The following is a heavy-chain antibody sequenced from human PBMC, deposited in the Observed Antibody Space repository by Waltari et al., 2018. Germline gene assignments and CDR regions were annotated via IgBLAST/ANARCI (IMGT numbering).Heavy chain of an antibody. CDR1: GGSSSGYY. D-gene: IGHD6-13*01. CDR3: ARGRERPGIAAAGRVPGRGSDY. V-gene: IGHV4-34*01. CDR2: INHRGST. Sequence: QVQLQQWGAGLLKPSETLSLTCAVYGGSSSGYYWSWIRQPPGKGLEWIGEINHRGSTNYNPSLKSRVTISVDTSKNQFSLKLSSVTAADTAVYYCARGRERPGIAAAGRVPGRGSDYWGQGTLVTVSS. J-gene: IGHJ4*02.